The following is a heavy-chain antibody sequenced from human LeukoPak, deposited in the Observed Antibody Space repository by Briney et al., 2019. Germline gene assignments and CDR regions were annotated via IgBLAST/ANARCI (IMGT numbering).Heavy chain of an antibody. CDR3: ARTVTTFAAVDY. CDR2: IWYDGSNK. CDR1: GFIFSSYG. V-gene: IGHV3-33*01. Sequence: GGSLRLSCAASGFIFSSYGMHWVRQAPGKGLEWVAVIWYDGSNKYYADSVKGRFTISRDNSKNTLYLQMNSLRAEDTAVYYCARTVTTFAAVDYWGQGTLVTVSS. J-gene: IGHJ4*02. D-gene: IGHD4-17*01.